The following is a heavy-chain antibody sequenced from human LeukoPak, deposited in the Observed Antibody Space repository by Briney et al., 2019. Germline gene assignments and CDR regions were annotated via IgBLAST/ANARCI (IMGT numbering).Heavy chain of an antibody. V-gene: IGHV3-7*01. J-gene: IGHJ5*02. Sequence: GGSLRLSCVASGFTFSDHWMSWVRQAPGKGLEWVANIKQNESKRYYVDSVKGRFTISRDNAKNSLYLQINSLSAEDTAVYDCARDASLYCSGNDCYWAFDRWGQGTLVTVSS. CDR3: ARDASLYCSGNDCYWAFDR. CDR1: GFTFSDHW. CDR2: IKQNESKR. D-gene: IGHD2-15*01.